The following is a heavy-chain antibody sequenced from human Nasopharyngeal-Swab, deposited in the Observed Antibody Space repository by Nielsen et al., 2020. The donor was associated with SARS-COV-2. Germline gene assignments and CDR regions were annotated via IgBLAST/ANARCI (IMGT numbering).Heavy chain of an antibody. CDR3: AREYSTRWYVFGY. D-gene: IGHD2/OR15-2a*01. Sequence: ASVKVSCKTSGYTFTRYGISWVRQAPGQGLEWMGWINTNTGNPTYAPGFTGRFVFSLDTSVSTAYLQISSLKGEDTAVYYCAREYSTRWYVFGYWGQGTLVTVSS. CDR2: INTNTGNP. V-gene: IGHV7-4-1*02. J-gene: IGHJ4*02. CDR1: GYTFTRYG.